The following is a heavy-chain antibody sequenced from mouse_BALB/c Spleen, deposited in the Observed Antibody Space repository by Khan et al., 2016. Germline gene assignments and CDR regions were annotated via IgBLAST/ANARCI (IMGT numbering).Heavy chain of an antibody. J-gene: IGHJ4*01. CDR2: IKPHTGEP. Sequence: QIQLVQSGPELKKPGETVKISCKASGYNFENYGMNWVKQAPGKGLKWMGWIKPHTGEPTYADDFKGRFAFSLEASASTAYLQLNNLKNEDMATYFCARRRQLDLYYAMDYWGQGTSVTVSS. V-gene: IGHV9-1*02. CDR1: GYNFENYG. D-gene: IGHD6-1*01. CDR3: ARRRQLDLYYAMDY.